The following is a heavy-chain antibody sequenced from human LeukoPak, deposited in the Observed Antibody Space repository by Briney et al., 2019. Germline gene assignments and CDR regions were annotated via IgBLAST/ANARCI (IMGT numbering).Heavy chain of an antibody. Sequence: GGSLRLSCVASAFTFSRDAMNWVRQAPGKGLEWLSSISGSGSYIYYIDSVKGRFTISRDNAKNSLYLQMNSLRAEDTAVYFCARDPRKSSSWYWDYWGQGTLVTVSS. J-gene: IGHJ4*02. V-gene: IGHV3-21*01. CDR3: ARDPRKSSSWYWDY. CDR2: ISGSGSYI. D-gene: IGHD6-13*01. CDR1: AFTFSRDA.